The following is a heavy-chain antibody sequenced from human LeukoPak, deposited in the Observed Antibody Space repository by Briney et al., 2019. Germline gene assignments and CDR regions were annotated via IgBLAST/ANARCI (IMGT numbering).Heavy chain of an antibody. J-gene: IGHJ4*02. Sequence: GASVKVSCKASGYTFTDYYMHWVRQAPGQGLEWMGWINPNSGGTNYAQKFQGRVTMTRDTSISTAYMELSRLRSDDTAVYYCARLRSYGSGSYYFDYWGQGTLVTVSS. CDR2: INPNSGGT. V-gene: IGHV1-2*02. CDR1: GYTFTDYY. D-gene: IGHD3-10*01. CDR3: ARLRSYGSGSYYFDY.